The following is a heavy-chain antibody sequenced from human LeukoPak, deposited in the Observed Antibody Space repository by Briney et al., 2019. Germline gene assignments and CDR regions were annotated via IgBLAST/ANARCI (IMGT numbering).Heavy chain of an antibody. CDR2: INPNSGGT. V-gene: IGHV1-2*02. D-gene: IGHD3-22*01. Sequence: ASVKVSCKASGYTFTGYYMHWVRQAPGQGLXWMGWINPNSGGTNYAQKFQGRVTMTRDTSISTAYMELSRLRSDDTAVYYCARGHYYDSSGYYYVNDYWGQGTLVTVSS. J-gene: IGHJ4*02. CDR3: ARGHYYDSSGYYYVNDY. CDR1: GYTFTGYY.